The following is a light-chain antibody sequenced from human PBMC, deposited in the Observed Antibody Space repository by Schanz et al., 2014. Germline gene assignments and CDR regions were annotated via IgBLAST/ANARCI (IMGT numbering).Light chain of an antibody. Sequence: DIQMTQSPSSLSASVGDRVTITCRASQSISTYVNWYQQKPGKAPNLLIYAASSLQSGVPSRFGGSGSGTDFTLTISSLQPEDFATYYCQQRGTFGQGTRLEIK. CDR1: QSISTY. CDR2: AAS. J-gene: IGKJ5*01. CDR3: QQRGT. V-gene: IGKV1-39*01.